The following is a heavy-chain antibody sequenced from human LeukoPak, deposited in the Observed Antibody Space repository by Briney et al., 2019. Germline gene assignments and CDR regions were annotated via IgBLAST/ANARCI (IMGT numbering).Heavy chain of an antibody. J-gene: IGHJ6*03. V-gene: IGHV3-74*01. D-gene: IGHD1-1*01. Sequence: GGSLRLSCVDSGFTFITYWMHWVRQAPGKGLEWVSRINTDGTIITYADSVKGRFTVSRDNAKSTLYLQMNSPRADDTGVYYCARWAEQLERRGPHYYSYMDVWGKGTTVTVSS. CDR3: ARWAEQLERRGPHYYSYMDV. CDR2: INTDGTII. CDR1: GFTFITYW.